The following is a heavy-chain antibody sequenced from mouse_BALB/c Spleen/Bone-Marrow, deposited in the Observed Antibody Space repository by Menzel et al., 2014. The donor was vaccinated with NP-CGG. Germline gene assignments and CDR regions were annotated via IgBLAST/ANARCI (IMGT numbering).Heavy chain of an antibody. V-gene: IGHV5-6-3*01. D-gene: IGHD3-2*02. J-gene: IGHJ2*01. CDR3: AKNQEAFDY. CDR2: INSNGGIT. Sequence: VQRVESGGGLVQPGGSLKLSCAASGFTFSNYGMSWVRQTPDKRLELVATINSNGGITYYPDSVKGRFTISRDNAKNTLYLQMSSLKSEDTAMYYCAKNQEAFDYWGQGTTLTVSS. CDR1: GFTFSNYG.